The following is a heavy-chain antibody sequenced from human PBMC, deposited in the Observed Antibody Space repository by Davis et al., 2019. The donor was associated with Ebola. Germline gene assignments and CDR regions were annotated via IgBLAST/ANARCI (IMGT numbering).Heavy chain of an antibody. V-gene: IGHV3-23*01. J-gene: IGHJ4*02. CDR3: AKQRGVGAIDYDY. CDR2: ISSGGGAP. Sequence: GGSLRLSCAASGFTFSTYAMRWVRQAPGKGLEWVSDISSGGGAPYYADSVKGRFTTFRDNPKNTLYLQMNSLRADDTAVYYCAKQRGVGAIDYDYWGRGTVVTVSS. D-gene: IGHD1-26*01. CDR1: GFTFSTYA.